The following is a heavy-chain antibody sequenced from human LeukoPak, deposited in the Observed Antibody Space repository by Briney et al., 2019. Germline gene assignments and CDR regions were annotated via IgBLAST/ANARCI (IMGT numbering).Heavy chain of an antibody. CDR3: AKGHMGRPHLDY. V-gene: IGHV3-30*18. CDR1: GFTFSSYG. Sequence: GGSLRLSCAASGFTFSSYGMHWVRQAPGKGLEWVAVISYDGSNKYYADSVKGRFTISRDNSKSTLYLQMYSLRDEDTAVYYCAKGHMGRPHLDYWGQGTLVTVSS. D-gene: IGHD1-26*01. J-gene: IGHJ4*02. CDR2: ISYDGSNK.